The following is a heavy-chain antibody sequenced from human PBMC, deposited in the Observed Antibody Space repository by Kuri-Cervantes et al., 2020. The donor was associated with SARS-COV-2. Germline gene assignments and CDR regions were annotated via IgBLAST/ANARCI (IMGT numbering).Heavy chain of an antibody. V-gene: IGHV1-46*01. CDR3: ARGVVGAIHPEYFHH. CDR2: INPSGGST. J-gene: IGHJ1*01. D-gene: IGHD1-26*01. Sequence: ASVKVSCKASGYTFTSYYMHWVRQAPGQGREWMEIINPSGGSTSYAQKFQGRVTMTRDKSTSTVYMELSRLRSDDTAVYYCARGVVGAIHPEYFHHWGQGTLVTVSS. CDR1: GYTFTSYY.